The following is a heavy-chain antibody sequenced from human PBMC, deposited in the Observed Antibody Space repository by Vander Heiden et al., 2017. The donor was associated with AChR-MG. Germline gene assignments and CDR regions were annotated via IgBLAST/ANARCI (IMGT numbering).Heavy chain of an antibody. J-gene: IGHJ3*02. Sequence: QLQLQESGPGLVKPSETLSLTCPVSGGSISSSSYYWGWIRQPPGRGLEWIGSISYSGTTYYNPSLKSRVTISVDTSKNQFSLKLSSVTAADTAVYYCARRGAAAGTSKGAFDIWGQGTMVTVSS. CDR1: GGSISSSSYY. CDR3: ARRGAAAGTSKGAFDI. CDR2: ISYSGTT. V-gene: IGHV4-39*01. D-gene: IGHD6-13*01.